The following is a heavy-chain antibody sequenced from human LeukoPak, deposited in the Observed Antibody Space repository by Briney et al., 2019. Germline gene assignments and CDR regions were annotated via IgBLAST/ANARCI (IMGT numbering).Heavy chain of an antibody. CDR1: GGSISSGDYY. CDR2: IYYSGST. J-gene: IGHJ3*02. Sequence: PSQTLSLTCTVSGGSISSGDYYWSWIRRPPGKGLEWIGYIYYSGSTYYNPSLKSRVTISVDTSKNQFSLKLSSVTAADTAVYYCARPGRKWEPNDAFDIWGQGTMVTVSS. V-gene: IGHV4-30-4*08. CDR3: ARPGRKWEPNDAFDI. D-gene: IGHD1-26*01.